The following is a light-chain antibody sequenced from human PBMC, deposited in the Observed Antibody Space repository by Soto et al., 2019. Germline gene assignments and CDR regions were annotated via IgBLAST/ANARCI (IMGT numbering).Light chain of an antibody. V-gene: IGKV1-39*01. Sequence: DIRMTQAQSSLSASVGDRVTITCLVRQSISNSLNWHQQKPGKAPKLLICAASSLQSAVPSRFSGSGSGTAFPLTISRLQPEDFATYYCQQSYSTSWTFGQGTKVEIK. CDR3: QQSYSTSWT. J-gene: IGKJ1*01. CDR1: QSISNS. CDR2: AAS.